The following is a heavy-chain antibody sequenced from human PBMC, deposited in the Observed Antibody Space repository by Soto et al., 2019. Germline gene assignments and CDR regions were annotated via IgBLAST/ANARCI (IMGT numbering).Heavy chain of an antibody. Sequence: SETLSPTCTVSGGSVTRDEDYWAWIRPSPGKGLEWIGYISNSGSTGYNPSLKTRLSMSVGRSKNQFTLRLTSVTAADTAVYFCATESGSTYGYFDHWGQGTQVTVSS. CDR1: GGSVTRDEDY. V-gene: IGHV4-30-4*01. D-gene: IGHD5-18*01. J-gene: IGHJ4*02. CDR3: ATESGSTYGYFDH. CDR2: ISNSGST.